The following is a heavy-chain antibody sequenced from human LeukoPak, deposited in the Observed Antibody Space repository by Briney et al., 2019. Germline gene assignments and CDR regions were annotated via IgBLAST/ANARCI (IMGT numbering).Heavy chain of an antibody. D-gene: IGHD3-3*01. CDR1: GGSISSYY. V-gene: IGHV4-59*08. CDR2: IYYSGST. J-gene: IGHJ5*02. Sequence: PSETLSLTCTVSGGSISSYYWSWIRQPPGKGLEWIGYIYYSGSTNYNPSLKSRVTISVDTSKNQFSLKLSSVTAADTAVYYCARGLTIFGVVINWFDPWGQGTLVTASS. CDR3: ARGLTIFGVVINWFDP.